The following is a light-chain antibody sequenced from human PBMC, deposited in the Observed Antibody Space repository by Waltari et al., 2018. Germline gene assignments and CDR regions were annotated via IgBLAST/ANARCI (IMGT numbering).Light chain of an antibody. Sequence: EIALTQSPAILTLSPGEGATVSCRASQNVGNYLAWYQQKPGQAPRLLIYDTSNRATGIPARFSGSGSGTDFTLTISGLEPEDFAVYYCQHRSNWPLNFGGGTKVEIK. CDR1: QNVGNY. J-gene: IGKJ4*01. V-gene: IGKV3-11*01. CDR3: QHRSNWPLN. CDR2: DTS.